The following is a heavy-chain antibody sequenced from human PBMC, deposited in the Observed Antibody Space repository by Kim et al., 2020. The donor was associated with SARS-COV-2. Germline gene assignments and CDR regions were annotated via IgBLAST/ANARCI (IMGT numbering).Heavy chain of an antibody. CDR3: ARRITLIGGAYDAFDI. J-gene: IGHJ3*02. CDR2: MNPNTGNF. D-gene: IGHD3-10*01. CDR1: GYTFTSYT. Sequence: ASVKVSCKAAGYTFTSYTINWVRQAPGQGLEWMGWMNPNTGNFGYAQRFQGRVTLTSYTSLNTAYMELSSLKSEDTAVYYCARRITLIGGAYDAFDIWGQGTAVTVSS. V-gene: IGHV1-8*01.